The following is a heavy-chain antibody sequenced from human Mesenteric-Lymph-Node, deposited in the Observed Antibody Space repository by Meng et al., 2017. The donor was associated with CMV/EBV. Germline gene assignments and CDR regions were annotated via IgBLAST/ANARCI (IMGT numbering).Heavy chain of an antibody. J-gene: IGHJ4*02. CDR1: GYTFTGYY. D-gene: IGHD5-18*01. CDR3: ARDGLGGYSYGFDY. CDR2: INPNSGGT. V-gene: IGHV1-2*02. Sequence: ASVKVSCKASGYTFTGYYMHWVRPAPGQGLEWMGWINPNSGGTNYAQTFQGRVTMTRDTSISTAYMELSRLRSDDTAVYYCARDGLGGYSYGFDYWGQGTLVTVSS.